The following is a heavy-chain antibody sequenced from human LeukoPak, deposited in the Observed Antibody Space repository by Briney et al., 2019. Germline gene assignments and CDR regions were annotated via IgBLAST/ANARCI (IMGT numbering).Heavy chain of an antibody. D-gene: IGHD6-13*01. J-gene: IGHJ4*01. CDR2: IDPNSGGT. CDR1: GYTFSDYY. Sequence: ASVKDSCQTSGYTFSDYYLHWVRQAPGQGIEWMGWIDPNSGGTNFAQKFRGRVTMTRDTSITTAYMELTRLKSDDTAVYYCARGGVRTAASSLGYWGQGTLVTVSS. V-gene: IGHV1-2*02. CDR3: ARGGVRTAASSLGY.